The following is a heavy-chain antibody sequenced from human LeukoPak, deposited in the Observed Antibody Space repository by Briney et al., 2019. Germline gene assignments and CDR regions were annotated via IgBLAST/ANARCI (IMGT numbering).Heavy chain of an antibody. D-gene: IGHD3-16*01. Sequence: SQTLSLTCTVSGGSISSGGYYWGWIRQPPGKGLEWIGSIYRSGSTYYNPSLKSRVTISIDTSKNQLSLNLRSVTAADTAVYYCAREATGGSYYYHYGMDVWGQGTTVTVSS. CDR3: AREATGGSYYYHYGMDV. CDR2: IYRSGST. CDR1: GGSISSGGYY. V-gene: IGHV4-39*07. J-gene: IGHJ6*02.